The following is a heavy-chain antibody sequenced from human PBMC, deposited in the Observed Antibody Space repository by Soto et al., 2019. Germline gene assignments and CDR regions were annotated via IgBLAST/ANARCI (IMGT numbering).Heavy chain of an antibody. CDR3: VRGHWSFDY. CDR1: GFTLIDHD. V-gene: IGHV3-72*01. D-gene: IGHD2-8*02. J-gene: IGHJ4*02. Sequence: PGWSLRLSGAASGFTLIDHDIDWVRQAPGKGLEWVARSRKKDHSYRREYAASVKGRLTISRDDSKNSLYLQISSLKAEDTAVYYCVRGHWSFDYWGQGKVVSVSS. CDR2: SRKKDHSYRR.